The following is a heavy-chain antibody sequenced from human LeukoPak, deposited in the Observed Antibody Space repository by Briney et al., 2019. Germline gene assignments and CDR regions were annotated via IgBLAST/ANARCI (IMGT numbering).Heavy chain of an antibody. V-gene: IGHV3-7*01. J-gene: IGHJ4*02. D-gene: IGHD3-3*01. CDR2: IRQDGSEK. CDR1: GFIFSDYW. CDR3: ARDPDFWSGYYYFDY. Sequence: GGSLRLSCAASGFIFSDYWVNWVRQAPGKGLEWVASIRQDGSEKYYVDSVKGRFTISRDNAKNSLYLQMNSLRAEDTAVYYCARDPDFWSGYYYFDYWGQGTLVTVSS.